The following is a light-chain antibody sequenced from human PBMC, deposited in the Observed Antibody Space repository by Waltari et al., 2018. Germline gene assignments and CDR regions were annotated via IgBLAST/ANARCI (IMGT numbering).Light chain of an antibody. J-gene: IGKJ4*01. CDR1: QSISTY. V-gene: IGKV1-39*01. CDR2: AAS. CDR3: QQSYSPLT. Sequence: DFQMTQSPSSLSASVGDRVTITCRASQSISTYLNRYQQKPGKAPNILIYAASSLQSGVPSRFSGSGSGTEFTLTISSLQPEDFATYYCQQSYSPLTFGGGTKVEIK.